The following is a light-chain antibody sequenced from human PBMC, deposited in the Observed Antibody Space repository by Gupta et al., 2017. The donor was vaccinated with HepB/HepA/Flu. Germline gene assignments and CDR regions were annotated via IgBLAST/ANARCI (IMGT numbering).Light chain of an antibody. V-gene: IGKV3-11*01. J-gene: IGKJ5*01. CDR3: YHRSNWRQT. Sequence: EIVLTHSPATLPLSPGERATLSCGASQSVSSSLAWYHQKPGQSPRLLIYGESNSAPASPARISGSGCSTEFTLTISSRVPAEFAAYYCYHRSNWRQTFGQGARVEIK. CDR2: GES. CDR1: QSVSSS.